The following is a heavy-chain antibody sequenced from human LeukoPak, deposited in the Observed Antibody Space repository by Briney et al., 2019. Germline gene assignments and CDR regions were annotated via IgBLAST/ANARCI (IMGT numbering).Heavy chain of an antibody. D-gene: IGHD2-2*01. CDR2: INPNSGGT. V-gene: IGHV1-2*02. J-gene: IGHJ6*02. CDR1: GYTFTGYY. CDR3: ARVPLGYCSSTSCHYGMDV. Sequence: ASVNVSCKASGYTFTGYYMHWVRQAPGQGLEWMGWINPNSGGTNYAQKFQGRVTMTRDTSISTAYMELSRLRSDDTAVYYCARVPLGYCSSTSCHYGMDVWGQGTTVTVSS.